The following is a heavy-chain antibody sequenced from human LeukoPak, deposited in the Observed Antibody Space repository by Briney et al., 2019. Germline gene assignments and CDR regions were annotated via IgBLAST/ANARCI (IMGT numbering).Heavy chain of an antibody. CDR3: ARLPYYYDSSGYRSAANFDY. Sequence: GESLKISCKGSGYSFTNYWIGWVRQMPGKGLEWMGIIYPGDSDTRYSPSFQGQVTISADKSINTAFLQWSSLKASDTAMYYCARLPYYYDSSGYRSAANFDYWGQGTLVTVSS. CDR2: IYPGDSDT. J-gene: IGHJ4*02. V-gene: IGHV5-51*01. D-gene: IGHD3-22*01. CDR1: GYSFTNYW.